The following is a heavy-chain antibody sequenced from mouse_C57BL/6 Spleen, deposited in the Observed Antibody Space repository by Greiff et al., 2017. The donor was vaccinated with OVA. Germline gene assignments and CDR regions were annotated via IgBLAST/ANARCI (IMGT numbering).Heavy chain of an antibody. Sequence: QVHVKQPGAELVKPGASVKMSCKASGYTFTSYWITWVKQRPGQGLEWIGDIYPGSGSTNYNEKFKSKATLTVDTSSSTAYMQLSSLTSEDSAVYYCARLDLLLRSYYFDYWGKGTTLTVSS. D-gene: IGHD1-1*01. V-gene: IGHV1-55*01. CDR2: IYPGSGST. CDR1: GYTFTSYW. J-gene: IGHJ2*01. CDR3: ARLDLLLRSYYFDY.